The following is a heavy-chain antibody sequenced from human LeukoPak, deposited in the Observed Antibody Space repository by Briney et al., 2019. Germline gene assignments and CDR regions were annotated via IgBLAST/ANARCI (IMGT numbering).Heavy chain of an antibody. D-gene: IGHD3-10*01. J-gene: IGHJ5*02. CDR3: ARDGNVTGSSNWFDP. V-gene: IGHV1-2*04. Sequence: ASVKVSCKASGYTFTSYGISWVRQAPGQGLEWMGWINPNSGGTNYAQKFQGWVTMTRDTSISTAYMELSRLRSDDTAVYYCARDGNVTGSSNWFDPWGQGTLVTVSS. CDR2: INPNSGGT. CDR1: GYTFTSYG.